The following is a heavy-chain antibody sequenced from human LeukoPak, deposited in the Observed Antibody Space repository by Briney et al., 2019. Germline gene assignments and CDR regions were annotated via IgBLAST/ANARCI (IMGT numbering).Heavy chain of an antibody. CDR1: GGSISSYY. V-gene: IGHV4-59*01. CDR2: IYYSGST. CDR3: ARERTDYYGMDV. J-gene: IGHJ6*02. Sequence: SETLSLTCTVSGGSISSYYWSWIRQPSGKGLEWIGYIYYSGSTNYNPSLKSRVTISVDTSKNQFSLKLSSVTAADTAVYYCARERTDYYGMDVWGQGTTVTVSS.